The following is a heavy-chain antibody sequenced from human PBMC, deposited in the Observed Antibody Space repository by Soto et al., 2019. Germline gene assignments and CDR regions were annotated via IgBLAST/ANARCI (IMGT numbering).Heavy chain of an antibody. V-gene: IGHV3-74*01. CDR2: INSDGSST. CDR1: GFTFSSYW. J-gene: IGHJ4*02. Sequence: PGGSLRLSCAASGFTFSSYWMHWVRQAPGKGLVWVSRINSDGSSTSYADSVKGRFTISRDNAKNTLYLQMNSLRAEDTAVYYCARDLGITGTLDIFDYWGQGTLVTVSS. D-gene: IGHD1-20*01. CDR3: ARDLGITGTLDIFDY.